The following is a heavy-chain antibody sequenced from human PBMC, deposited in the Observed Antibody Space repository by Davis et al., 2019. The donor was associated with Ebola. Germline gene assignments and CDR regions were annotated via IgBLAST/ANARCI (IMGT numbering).Heavy chain of an antibody. CDR1: GYTFTSYG. Sequence: ASVKVSCKASGYTFTSYGISWVRQAPGQGLEWMGWISAYNGNTNYAQKFQGRVTMTRDTSTSTVYMELSSLRSEDTAVFYCARTLITSAGTGYFDLWGRGTLVTVSS. D-gene: IGHD6-13*01. CDR3: ARTLITSAGTGYFDL. J-gene: IGHJ2*01. V-gene: IGHV1-18*01. CDR2: ISAYNGNT.